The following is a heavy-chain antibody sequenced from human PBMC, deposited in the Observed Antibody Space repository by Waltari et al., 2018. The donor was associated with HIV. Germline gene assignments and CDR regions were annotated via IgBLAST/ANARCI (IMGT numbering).Heavy chain of an antibody. V-gene: IGHV3-9*01. CDR3: AKGIAVAGTRRWVDARWEYYYYGMDV. CDR2: ISWNSGSI. J-gene: IGHJ6*02. Sequence: EVQLVESGGGLVQPGRSLRLSCAASGFTFDDYAMHWVRQAPGKGLEWVSGISWNSGSIGYADSVKGRFTISRDNAKNSLYLQMNSLRAEDTALYYCAKGIAVAGTRRWVDARWEYYYYGMDVWGQGTTVTVSS. CDR1: GFTFDDYA. D-gene: IGHD6-19*01.